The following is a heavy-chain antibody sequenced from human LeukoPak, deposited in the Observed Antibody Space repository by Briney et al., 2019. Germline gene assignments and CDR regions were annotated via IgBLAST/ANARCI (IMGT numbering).Heavy chain of an antibody. CDR1: GFTFSSYW. Sequence: GGSLRLSCAASGFTFSSYWMHWVRQAPGKGLEWVAVISYDGSNKYYADSVKGRFTISRDNSKNTLYLQMNSLRAEDTAVYYCARDLGSFSEQIQYYYYYYGMDVWGQGTTVTVSS. CDR2: ISYDGSNK. D-gene: IGHD3-10*01. J-gene: IGHJ6*02. V-gene: IGHV3-30-3*01. CDR3: ARDLGSFSEQIQYYYYYYGMDV.